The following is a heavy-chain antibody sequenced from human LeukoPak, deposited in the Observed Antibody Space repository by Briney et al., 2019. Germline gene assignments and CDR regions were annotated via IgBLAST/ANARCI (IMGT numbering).Heavy chain of an antibody. D-gene: IGHD6-13*01. CDR1: GFTFSSYA. J-gene: IGHJ4*02. V-gene: IGHV3-30-3*01. CDR3: AKAGYSSNWSGMVDY. CDR2: ISYDGSNK. Sequence: GGSLRLSCAASGFTFSSYAMRWVRQAPGKGLEWVAVISYDGSNKYYADSVKGRFTISRDNSKNTLYLQMNSLRAEDTALYYCAKAGYSSNWSGMVDYWGQGTLVTVSS.